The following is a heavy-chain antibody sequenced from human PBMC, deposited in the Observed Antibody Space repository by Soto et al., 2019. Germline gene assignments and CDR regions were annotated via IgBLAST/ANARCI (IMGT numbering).Heavy chain of an antibody. Sequence: QVQLVESGGGVVQPGGSLRLSCAASGFTFRNYAMHWVRQAPGKGLECLAVIAYDGSNAFYRDSVKGRFTISRDNSKNTLSLPMNSLRSEDTGVYYCARGDRKDILLVASDRPGEYGIDIWGQGTTVTVSS. CDR3: ARGDRKDILLVASDRPGEYGIDI. CDR1: GFTFRNYA. D-gene: IGHD2-15*01. CDR2: IAYDGSNA. V-gene: IGHV3-30-3*01. J-gene: IGHJ6*02.